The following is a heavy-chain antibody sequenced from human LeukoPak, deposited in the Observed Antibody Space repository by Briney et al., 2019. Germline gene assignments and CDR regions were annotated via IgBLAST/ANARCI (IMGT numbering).Heavy chain of an antibody. V-gene: IGHV1-18*01. D-gene: IGHD1-26*01. CDR2: ISTYNNNA. CDR1: GYTFTNYG. CDR3: ARARSDNYYQCDY. J-gene: IGHJ4*02. Sequence: ASVKVSCKASGYTFTNYGFSWVRQAPGQGLEWMGWISTYNNNAKYAQKFQGRVTMTTDTSTSTAYMDLRSLRPDDTAAYYCARARSDNYYQCDYWGQGTLVTVSS.